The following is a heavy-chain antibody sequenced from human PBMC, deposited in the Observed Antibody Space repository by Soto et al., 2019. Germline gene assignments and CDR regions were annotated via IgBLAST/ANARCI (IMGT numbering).Heavy chain of an antibody. CDR3: ARVHYDHDAFDI. V-gene: IGHV3-30-3*01. CDR1: GFTFSSYA. CDR2: ISYDGSNK. Sequence: GGSLRLSCAASGFTFSSYAMHWVRQAPGKGLEWVAVISYDGSNKYYADSVKGRFTISRDNSKNTLYLQMNSVRAEDTTVYYCARVHYDHDAFDIWGQGTMVTVSS. D-gene: IGHD5-12*01. J-gene: IGHJ3*02.